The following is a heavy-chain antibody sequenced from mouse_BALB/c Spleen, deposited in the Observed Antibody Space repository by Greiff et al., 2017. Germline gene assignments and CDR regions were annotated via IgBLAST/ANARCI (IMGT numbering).Heavy chain of an antibody. Sequence: VKVVESGPGLVAPSQSLSITCTVSGFSLTNSGVHWVRQSPGKGLEWLGVIWGDGSTNYNSAFKSRLSISKDNSKSQVFLKMNSLQTDDTARYYCAKPDDGYPYYAMDYWGQGTSVTVSS. D-gene: IGHD2-3*01. J-gene: IGHJ4*01. V-gene: IGHV2-6-6*01. CDR3: AKPDDGYPYYAMDY. CDR1: GFSLTNSG. CDR2: IWGDGST.